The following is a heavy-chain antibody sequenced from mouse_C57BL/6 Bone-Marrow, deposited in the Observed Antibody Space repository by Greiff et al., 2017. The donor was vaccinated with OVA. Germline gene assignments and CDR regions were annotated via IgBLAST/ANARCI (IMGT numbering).Heavy chain of an antibody. CDR1: GYTFTDYY. Sequence: VQLQQSGPELVKPGASVKISCKASGYTFTDYYMNWVKQSHGKSLEWIGDINPNNGGTSYNQKFKGKATLTVDKSSSTAYMELRSLTSEDSAVYYCARGFAAITTVVARAMDYWGQGTSVTVAS. D-gene: IGHD1-1*01. CDR3: ARGFAAITTVVARAMDY. J-gene: IGHJ4*01. CDR2: INPNNGGT. V-gene: IGHV1-26*01.